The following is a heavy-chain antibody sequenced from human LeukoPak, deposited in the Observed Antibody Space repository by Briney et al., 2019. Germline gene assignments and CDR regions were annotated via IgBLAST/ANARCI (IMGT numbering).Heavy chain of an antibody. D-gene: IGHD3-16*01. J-gene: IGHJ4*02. CDR2: FDPENGET. CDR3: AESGGYDY. CDR1: GYTLPELS. V-gene: IGHV1-24*01. Sequence: ASVKVSCKVSGYTLPELSIHWVRQAPGRGLEWMGGFDPENGETVSARRLQGRLTMTEDTSSDTAYMELSSLTSEDTAVYYCAESGGYDYWGQGTLITVSS.